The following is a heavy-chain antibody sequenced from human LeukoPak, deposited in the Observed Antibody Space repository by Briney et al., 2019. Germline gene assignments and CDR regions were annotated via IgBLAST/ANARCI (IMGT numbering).Heavy chain of an antibody. V-gene: IGHV1-18*04. CDR1: GYTFTSYG. D-gene: IGHD2-2*01. CDR2: ISAYSGNT. J-gene: IGHJ4*02. Sequence: ASVKVSCKASGYTFTSYGISWVRQAPGKGLEWMGWISAYSGNTNYAQKLQGRVTMTTDTSTSTAYMELTSLRSDDTAVYYCAREFLTYCSSSSWYVHYFDYWGEGTLVTVS. CDR3: AREFLTYCSSSSWYVHYFDY.